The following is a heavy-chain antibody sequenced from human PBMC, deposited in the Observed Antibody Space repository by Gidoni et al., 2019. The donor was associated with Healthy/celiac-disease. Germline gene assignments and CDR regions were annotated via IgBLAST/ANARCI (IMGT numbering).Heavy chain of an antibody. Sequence: TISRDNAKNSLYLQMNSLRDEDTAVYYCASCRTWELATFDYWGQGTLVTVSS. V-gene: IGHV3-48*02. D-gene: IGHD1-26*01. CDR3: ASCRTWELATFDY. J-gene: IGHJ4*02.